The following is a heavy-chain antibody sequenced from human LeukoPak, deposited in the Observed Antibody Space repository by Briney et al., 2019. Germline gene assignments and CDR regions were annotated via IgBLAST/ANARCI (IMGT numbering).Heavy chain of an antibody. CDR1: GGSISSSSVY. CDR2: IYYSKNT. V-gene: IGHV4-39*01. CDR3: VSPRGFSYGYFDY. Sequence: PSETLSLTCTVSGGSISSSSVYRGWIRQPPGKGLEWIGSIYYSKNTYYNPSLKSRVTISADTSKNQFSLTLGSVSATDTAVYYCVSPRGFSYGYFDYWGQGTLVTVSS. D-gene: IGHD5-18*01. J-gene: IGHJ4*02.